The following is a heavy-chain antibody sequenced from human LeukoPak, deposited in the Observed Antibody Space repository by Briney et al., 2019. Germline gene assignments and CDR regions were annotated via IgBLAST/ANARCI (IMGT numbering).Heavy chain of an antibody. J-gene: IGHJ4*02. D-gene: IGHD6-19*01. Sequence: GGSLRLSCAASGFTFSSYNMNWVRQAPGKGLEWVSYISSSNSTIYYADSLKGRFTISRDNAKNSLYLQMNSLRAEDSAVYYCARRGASSGGLDYWGQGTLVTVSS. V-gene: IGHV3-48*01. CDR1: GFTFSSYN. CDR3: ARRGASSGGLDY. CDR2: ISSSNSTI.